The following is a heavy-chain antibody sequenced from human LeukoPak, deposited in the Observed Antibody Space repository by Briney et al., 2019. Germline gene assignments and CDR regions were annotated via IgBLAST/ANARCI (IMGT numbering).Heavy chain of an antibody. CDR3: ARDWMAAAGTRGYYYYGMDV. V-gene: IGHV4-59*12. CDR2: IYYSGST. CDR1: GGSISSYY. D-gene: IGHD6-13*01. Sequence: SETLSLTCTVSGGSISSYYWSWIRQPPGKGLEWIGYIYYSGSTNYNPSLKSRVTISVDTSKNQFSLKLSSVTAADTAVYYCARDWMAAAGTRGYYYYGMDVWGQGTTVTVSS. J-gene: IGHJ6*02.